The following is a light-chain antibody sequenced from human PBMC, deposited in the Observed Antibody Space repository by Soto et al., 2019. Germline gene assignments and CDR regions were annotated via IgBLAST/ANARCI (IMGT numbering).Light chain of an antibody. Sequence: ELVLTQSPCTLSLSPWERATFSGTASQSVSSSYIAWYQQKPGQAPRLLIYGASSRATVIPDSFSGSGSRTDFTITISRLEPEDFTTYYCQQYHSYWTFGQGTKVDIK. V-gene: IGKV3-20*01. J-gene: IGKJ1*01. CDR1: QSVSSSY. CDR3: QQYHSYWT. CDR2: GAS.